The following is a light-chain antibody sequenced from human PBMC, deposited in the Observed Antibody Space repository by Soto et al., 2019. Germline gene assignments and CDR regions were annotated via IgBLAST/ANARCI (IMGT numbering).Light chain of an antibody. CDR3: QHYLNSPPST. J-gene: IGKJ1*01. V-gene: IGKV3-15*01. Sequence: EIVMTQSPATLSVSPGERATLSCRASQSISTNLAWYQQKPGQAPRLVIYGASTRATGIPARFSGSGSGREFTLTISSLQSVYFAFYYCQHYLNSPPSTLAQGPNADIK. CDR1: QSISTN. CDR2: GAS.